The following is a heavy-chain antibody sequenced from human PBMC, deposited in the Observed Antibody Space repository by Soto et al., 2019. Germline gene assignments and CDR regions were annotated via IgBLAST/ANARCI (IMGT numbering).Heavy chain of an antibody. CDR2: IYPGDSDT. J-gene: IGHJ6*02. CDR3: ARQGSNGAYVYYPMDV. V-gene: IGHV5-51*01. Sequence: GESLKISCKGSEYRVNSYCIGWVRQRTGKGLEWIGMIYPGDSDTTYSPSFEGQVTMSVDKSISTAYPQWNSLKASDSATYYCARQGSNGAYVYYPMDVWGQGTTVTVSS. D-gene: IGHD3-16*01. CDR1: EYRVNSYC.